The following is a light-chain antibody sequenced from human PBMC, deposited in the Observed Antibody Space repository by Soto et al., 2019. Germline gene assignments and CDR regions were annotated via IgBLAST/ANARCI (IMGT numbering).Light chain of an antibody. J-gene: IGKJ5*01. CDR3: QQSFSPRIA. CDR1: RSIGNN. CDR2: AAS. Sequence: IPMTQSPTSLSSSVGDRVTVTCRASRSIGNNLNWYQQRPGKAPQLLIYAASSLQSGVPSRFSGSSSGTDFTLTINGLQPEDFATYYCQQSFSPRIAFGQGTRLEIK. V-gene: IGKV1-39*01.